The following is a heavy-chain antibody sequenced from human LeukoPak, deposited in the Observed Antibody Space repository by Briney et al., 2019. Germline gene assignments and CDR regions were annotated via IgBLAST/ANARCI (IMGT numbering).Heavy chain of an antibody. J-gene: IGHJ6*02. CDR1: GFTFSDYY. V-gene: IGHV3-11*06. Sequence: SGGSLRLSCAASGFTFSDYYMSWIRQAPGKGLEWVSYISSSSSYTNYADSVKGRFTISRDNAKNSLYLQMNSLRAEDSAVYYCARAPHYSNYGPYYYGMDVWGQGTTVTVSS. CDR2: ISSSSSYT. D-gene: IGHD4-11*01. CDR3: ARAPHYSNYGPYYYGMDV.